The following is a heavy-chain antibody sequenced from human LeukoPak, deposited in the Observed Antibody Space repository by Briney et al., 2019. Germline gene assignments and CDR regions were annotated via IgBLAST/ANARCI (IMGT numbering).Heavy chain of an antibody. Sequence: PSETLSLTCTVSGGSIGSYYWNWIRQAPGKGLEWIGYIHYSGSTNHNSSLKSRVTISVDTSKNQYSLKLSSVTAADTAVYYCARDGVAGGFDYWGQGTLATVSS. CDR2: IHYSGST. CDR3: ARDGVAGGFDY. CDR1: GGSIGSYY. J-gene: IGHJ4*02. V-gene: IGHV4-59*01. D-gene: IGHD6-19*01.